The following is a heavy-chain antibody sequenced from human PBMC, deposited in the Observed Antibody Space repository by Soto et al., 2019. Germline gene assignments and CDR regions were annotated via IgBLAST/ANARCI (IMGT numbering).Heavy chain of an antibody. V-gene: IGHV4-39*01. Sequence: SETLSLTCTVSGGSISSSSYYWGWIRQPPGKGLEWIGSIYYGGSTYYNPSLKSRVTISVDTSKNQFSLKLSSVTAADTAVYYCASRTIFGVVIKGWFDPWGQGTLVTVSS. J-gene: IGHJ5*02. D-gene: IGHD3-3*01. CDR1: GGSISSSSYY. CDR2: IYYGGST. CDR3: ASRTIFGVVIKGWFDP.